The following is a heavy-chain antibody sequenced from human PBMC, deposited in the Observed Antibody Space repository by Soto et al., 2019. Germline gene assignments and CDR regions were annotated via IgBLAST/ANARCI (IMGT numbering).Heavy chain of an antibody. Sequence: GASVKVSCKASGYTFTSNYLSWVLQAPGQGLEWMGIIIPSSGSTSYAQKFRGRVTMTRNTSISTVYMELSSLRSEDTAVYYCARGHINGDYDDHWGQGTLVTVSS. CDR1: GYTFTSNY. D-gene: IGHD4-17*01. CDR3: ARGHINGDYDDH. V-gene: IGHV1-46*01. J-gene: IGHJ4*02. CDR2: IIPSSGST.